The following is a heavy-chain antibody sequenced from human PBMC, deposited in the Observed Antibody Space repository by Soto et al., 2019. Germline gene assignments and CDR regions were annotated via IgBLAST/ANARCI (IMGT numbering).Heavy chain of an antibody. Sequence: ASVKVSCKASGYTFTSYAMHWVRQAPGQGLEWMGIINPSGGSTSYAQKFQGRVTMTRDTSTSTVYMELSSLRSGGTAVYYCARDPSIVATIFDYWGQGTLVTVSS. J-gene: IGHJ4*02. V-gene: IGHV1-46*03. CDR2: INPSGGST. CDR1: GYTFTSYA. D-gene: IGHD5-12*01. CDR3: ARDPSIVATIFDY.